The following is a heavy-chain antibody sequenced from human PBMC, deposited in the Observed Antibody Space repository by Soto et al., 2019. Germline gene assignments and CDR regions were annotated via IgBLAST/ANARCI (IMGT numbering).Heavy chain of an antibody. CDR2: ISGSGGST. J-gene: IGHJ6*02. CDR1: GFTFSSYA. CDR3: AKGSGYSGYDYYYYYGMDV. D-gene: IGHD5-12*01. Sequence: GGSLRLSCAAPGFTFSSYAMSWVRQAPGKGLEWVSAISGSGGSTYYADSVKGRFTISRDNSKNTLYLQMNSLRAEDTAVYYCAKGSGYSGYDYYYYYGMDVWGQGTTVTVSS. V-gene: IGHV3-23*01.